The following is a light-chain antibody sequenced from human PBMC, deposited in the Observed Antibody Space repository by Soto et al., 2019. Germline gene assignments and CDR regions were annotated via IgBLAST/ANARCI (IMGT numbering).Light chain of an antibody. J-gene: IGKJ1*01. CDR2: KAS. V-gene: IGKV1-5*03. CDR1: QSVSSY. CDR3: QQYNSYSWT. Sequence: DIVLTQSPATLSLSPGERATLSCWASQSVSSYLAWYQQKPGKAPKLLIYKASGLESGVPSRFGGSGSGTEFTLTISSLQPDDFATYYCQQYNSYSWTFGQGTKVDIK.